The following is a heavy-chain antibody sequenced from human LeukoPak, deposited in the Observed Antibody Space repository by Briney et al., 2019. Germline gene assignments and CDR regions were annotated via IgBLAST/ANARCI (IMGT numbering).Heavy chain of an antibody. D-gene: IGHD5-24*01. Sequence: ASMYASSKVAKYTFTELYMRWEGRAPIPVSESTGWHNPNSGHTNYAQKFQGRVAMTRDTSISTAYMEMSRLRSDDTAVYYCARYLGDGEMVTKRGAFDIWGQGTMVTVSS. CDR3: ARYLGDGEMVTKRGAFDI. CDR1: KYTFTELY. CDR2: HNPNSGHT. J-gene: IGHJ3*02. V-gene: IGHV1-2*02.